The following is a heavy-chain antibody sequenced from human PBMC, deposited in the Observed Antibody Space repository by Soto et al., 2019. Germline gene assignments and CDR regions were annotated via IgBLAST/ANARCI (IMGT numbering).Heavy chain of an antibody. CDR3: TRETVPPAYHYDDS. CDR2: IFSDGTT. J-gene: IGHJ4*02. Sequence: EVQLVETGGGLIQPGGSLRLSCAASGFTVSSNYMSWVRQPPGRGLEWVSVIFSDGTTYYADSLQGRFTISRDSSKNMLYLQMNSLRPDDTAVYYCTRETVPPAYHYDDSWGQGTLVTVSS. CDR1: GFTVSSNY. V-gene: IGHV3-53*02. D-gene: IGHD2-2*01.